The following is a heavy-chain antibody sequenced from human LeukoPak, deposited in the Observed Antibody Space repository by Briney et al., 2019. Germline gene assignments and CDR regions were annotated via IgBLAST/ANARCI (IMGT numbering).Heavy chain of an antibody. CDR2: IYHSGST. D-gene: IGHD3-16*01. CDR3: ARGSSYGFSMGY. J-gene: IGHJ4*02. CDR1: GYSISSGYY. V-gene: IGHV4-38-2*02. Sequence: PSETLSLTCTVSGYSISSGYYWGWIRQPPGKGLEWIGSIYHSGSTYYNPSLKSRVTISVDTSKNQFSLKLSSVTAADTAVYYCARGSSYGFSMGYWGQGTLVTVSS.